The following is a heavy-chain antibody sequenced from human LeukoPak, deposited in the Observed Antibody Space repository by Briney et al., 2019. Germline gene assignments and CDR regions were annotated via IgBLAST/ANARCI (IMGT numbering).Heavy chain of an antibody. CDR2: IYPGDSDT. D-gene: IGHD3-22*01. Sequence: GESLKISCKGSGYNFTSYWIGWVRPMPGRGLEWRGIIYPGDSDTRYSPSFPAQVTISADKSISTAYLQWSSLKASDTAMYYCARQFRDSSGYYSYYFDYWGQGTLVTVSS. CDR3: ARQFRDSSGYYSYYFDY. J-gene: IGHJ4*02. CDR1: GYNFTSYW. V-gene: IGHV5-51*01.